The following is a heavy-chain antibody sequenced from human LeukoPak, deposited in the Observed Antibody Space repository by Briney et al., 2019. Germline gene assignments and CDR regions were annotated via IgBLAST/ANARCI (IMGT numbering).Heavy chain of an antibody. CDR3: ARGTAVAGIYYYYYMDV. V-gene: IGHV4-30-4*08. CDR1: GGSISSGDYY. CDR2: IYYSGST. J-gene: IGHJ6*03. D-gene: IGHD6-19*01. Sequence: SQTLSLTCTVSGGSISSGDYYWSWIRQPPGKGLEWIGYIYYSGSTYYNPSLKSRVTISVDTSKNQFSLKLSSVTAADTAVYYCARGTAVAGIYYYYYMDVWGKGTTVTVSS.